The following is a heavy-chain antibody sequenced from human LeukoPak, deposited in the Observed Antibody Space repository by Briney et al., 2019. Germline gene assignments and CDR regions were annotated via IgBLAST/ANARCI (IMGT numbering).Heavy chain of an antibody. CDR1: GFTFSSYS. Sequence: GGSLRLSCAASGFTFSSYSMNWVRQAPGKGLEWVSSISSSSSYIYYADSVKGRFTISRDNAKNSLYLQMNSLRSEDTAVYYCASRGVAVAGTRATNYSGQGRLATVS. J-gene: IGHJ4*02. D-gene: IGHD6-19*01. V-gene: IGHV3-21*01. CDR3: ASRGVAVAGTRATNY. CDR2: ISSSSSYI.